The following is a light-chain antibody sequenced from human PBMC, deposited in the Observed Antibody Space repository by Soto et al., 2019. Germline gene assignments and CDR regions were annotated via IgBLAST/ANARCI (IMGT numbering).Light chain of an antibody. CDR1: QSVSSY. CDR2: DTS. V-gene: IGKV3-11*01. J-gene: IGKJ5*01. CDR3: QQRSNWPRT. Sequence: EIVLTQSPATLSLSPGESATLSCRASQSVSSYLAWYQQKPGQAPRLLIYDTSNRATGIPARFSGSGSGTDFTLTISSLEPEDFAVYYCQQRSNWPRTFGQGTRLEIK.